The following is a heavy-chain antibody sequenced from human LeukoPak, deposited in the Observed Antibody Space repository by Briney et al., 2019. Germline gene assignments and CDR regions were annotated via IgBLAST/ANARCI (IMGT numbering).Heavy chain of an antibody. Sequence: SETLSLTCAVYGGSFSGYYWSWIRQPPGQGLEWIGESNHSGSTNYNPSLNSRVTISVDTSKNQFSLKLSSVTAADTAVYYCARTTEDCSSTSCYQYWFDPWGQGTLVTVSS. CDR3: ARTTEDCSSTSCYQYWFDP. J-gene: IGHJ5*02. D-gene: IGHD2-2*01. CDR2: SNHSGST. V-gene: IGHV4-34*01. CDR1: GGSFSGYY.